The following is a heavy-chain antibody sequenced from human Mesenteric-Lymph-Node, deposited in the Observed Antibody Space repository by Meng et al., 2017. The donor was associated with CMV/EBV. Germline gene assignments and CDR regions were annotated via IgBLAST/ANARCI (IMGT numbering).Heavy chain of an antibody. V-gene: IGHV3-48*04. Sequence: GESLKISCAASGFTFSSYSMNWVRQAPGKGLEWVAYISSTSITLYYADSVKGRFTISRDNAKNSLYLQMNNLRAEDTAVYYCARSLHPGGNSYYYYYYGMDVWGQGTTVTVSS. D-gene: IGHD4-23*01. CDR3: ARSLHPGGNSYYYYYYGMDV. J-gene: IGHJ6*02. CDR2: ISSTSITL. CDR1: GFTFSSYS.